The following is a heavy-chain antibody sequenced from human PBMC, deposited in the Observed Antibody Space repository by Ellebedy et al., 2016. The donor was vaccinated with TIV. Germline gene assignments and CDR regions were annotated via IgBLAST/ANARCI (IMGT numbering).Heavy chain of an antibody. CDR1: GGSISSYY. V-gene: IGHV4-59*01. Sequence: MPSETLSLTCTVSGGSISSYYWSWIRQPPGKGLEWIGYIYYSGSTNYNPSLKSRVTISVDTSKNQFSLKLSSVTAADTAVYYCAACSTSCDRDYYYGMDVWGQGTTVTVSS. D-gene: IGHD2-2*01. J-gene: IGHJ6*02. CDR2: IYYSGST. CDR3: AACSTSCDRDYYYGMDV.